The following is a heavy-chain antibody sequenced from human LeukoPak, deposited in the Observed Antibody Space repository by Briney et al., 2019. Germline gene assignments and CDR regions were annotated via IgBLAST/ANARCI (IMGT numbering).Heavy chain of an antibody. CDR2: IYHSGST. V-gene: IGHV4-38-2*02. Sequence: SETLSLTCTVSGYSISSGYYWGWIRQPPGKGLEWIGSIYHSGSTYYNPSLKSRVTISVDTSKNQFSLKLSSVTAADTAVYYCARDDYYDSSGPSAFDYWGQGTLVTVSS. D-gene: IGHD3-22*01. CDR3: ARDDYYDSSGPSAFDY. CDR1: GYSISSGYY. J-gene: IGHJ4*02.